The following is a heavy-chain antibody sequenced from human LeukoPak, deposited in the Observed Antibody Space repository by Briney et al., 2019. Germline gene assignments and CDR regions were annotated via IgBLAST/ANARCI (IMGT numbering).Heavy chain of an antibody. CDR1: GYTFTNYG. D-gene: IGHD5-12*01. J-gene: IGHJ4*02. V-gene: IGHV1-69*13. Sequence: GASVKVSCKASGYTFTNYGISWVRQAPGQGLEWMGGIIPIFGTANYAQKFQGRVTITADESTSTAYMEVSSLRSEDTAVYYCARAYSGYDFFDYWGQGILVTVSS. CDR3: ARAYSGYDFFDY. CDR2: IIPIFGTA.